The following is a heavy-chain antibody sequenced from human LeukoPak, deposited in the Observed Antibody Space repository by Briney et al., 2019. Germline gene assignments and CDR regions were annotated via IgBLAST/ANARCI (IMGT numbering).Heavy chain of an antibody. D-gene: IGHD3-10*01. V-gene: IGHV4-39*07. J-gene: IGHJ4*02. CDR1: GFTFSSYE. CDR3: ASVLLWFGELFY. Sequence: GSLRLSCAASGFTFSSYEVNWVRQPPGKGLEWIGSIYYSGSTYYNPSLKSRVTISVDTSKNQFSLKLSSVTAADTAVYYCASVLLWFGELFYWGQGTLVTVSS. CDR2: IYYSGST.